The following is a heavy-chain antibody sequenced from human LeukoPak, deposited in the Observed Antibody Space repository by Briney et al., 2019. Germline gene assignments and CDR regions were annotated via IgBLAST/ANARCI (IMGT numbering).Heavy chain of an antibody. CDR1: GFTFSSYA. D-gene: IGHD1-26*01. CDR3: ARVKVGITYWFDP. Sequence: KSGGSLRLSCAASGFTFSSYAMSWVRQAPGKGLEWVSAISGSGGSTYYADSVKGRFTISRDDSKNTVYLQMNSLRVEDTAVYYCARVKVGITYWFDPWGQGTLVTVSS. V-gene: IGHV3-23*01. CDR2: ISGSGGST. J-gene: IGHJ5*02.